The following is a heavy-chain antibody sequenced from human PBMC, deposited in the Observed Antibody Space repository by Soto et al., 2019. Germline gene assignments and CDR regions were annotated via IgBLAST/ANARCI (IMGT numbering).Heavy chain of an antibody. J-gene: IGHJ5*02. D-gene: IGHD2-21*02. Sequence: QVQLVQSGAEVKKPGASVKVSCKASGYTFTSYGISWVRQAPGQGLEWMGWISAYNGKTNYAQKLQGRVTMTTDTSTSTAYMELRSLRSDDTAVYYCARVNCGGDCYSVSWFDPWGQGTLVTVSS. CDR1: GYTFTSYG. CDR3: ARVNCGGDCYSVSWFDP. V-gene: IGHV1-18*01. CDR2: ISAYNGKT.